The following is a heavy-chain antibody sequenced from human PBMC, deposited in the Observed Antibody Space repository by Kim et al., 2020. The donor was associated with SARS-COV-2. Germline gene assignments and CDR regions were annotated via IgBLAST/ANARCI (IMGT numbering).Heavy chain of an antibody. V-gene: IGHV3-11*03. Sequence: ADSVKGRFTISRDNAKNSLYLQMNSLRAEDTAVYYCARIQRTGTTKALDYWGQGTLVTVSS. CDR3: ARIQRTGTTKALDY. J-gene: IGHJ4*02. D-gene: IGHD1-7*01.